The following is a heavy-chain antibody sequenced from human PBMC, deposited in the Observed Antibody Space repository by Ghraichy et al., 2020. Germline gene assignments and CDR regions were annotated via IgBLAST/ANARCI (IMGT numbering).Heavy chain of an antibody. CDR2: IYPGDSDT. J-gene: IGHJ4*02. V-gene: IGHV5-51*01. CDR1: GYSFTSYW. Sequence: GESLNISCKGSGYSFTSYWIGWVRQMPGKGLEWMGIIYPGDSDTRYSPSFQGQVTISADKSISTAYLQWSSLKASDTAMYYCARLSTRIQAGQSIPAGFDDWGQGTLVTVSS. D-gene: IGHD6-19*01. CDR3: ARLSTRIQAGQSIPAGFDD.